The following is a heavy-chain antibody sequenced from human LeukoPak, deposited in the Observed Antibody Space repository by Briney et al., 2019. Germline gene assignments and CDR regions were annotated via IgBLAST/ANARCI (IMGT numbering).Heavy chain of an antibody. D-gene: IGHD3-9*01. CDR3: ARERGGRTGYASGDYDF. Sequence: SETLSLTCAVSDFSISRGFYWAWIRQSPGKGLEWIGIIFYTGVTYYNPSLKSRVTLSVDTSKNQFSLNVASVTAADTAGYYCARERGGRTGYASGDYDFWGQGILVTVSS. CDR2: IFYTGVT. V-gene: IGHV4-38-2*02. CDR1: DFSISRGFY. J-gene: IGHJ4*02.